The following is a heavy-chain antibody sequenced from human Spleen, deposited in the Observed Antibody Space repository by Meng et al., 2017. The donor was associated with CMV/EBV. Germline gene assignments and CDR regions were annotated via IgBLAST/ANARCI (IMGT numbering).Heavy chain of an antibody. D-gene: IGHD2-2*01. J-gene: IGHJ4*02. CDR3: ARAEGYCSSTSCYWIYFDY. Sequence: FAVRCNYMSWVRQAPGKGLEWVSVIYSGGSTYYADSVKGRFTISRDNSKNTLYLQMNSLRAEDTAVYYCARAEGYCSSTSCYWIYFDYWGQGTLVTVSS. CDR2: IYSGGST. V-gene: IGHV3-53*01. CDR1: FAVRCNY.